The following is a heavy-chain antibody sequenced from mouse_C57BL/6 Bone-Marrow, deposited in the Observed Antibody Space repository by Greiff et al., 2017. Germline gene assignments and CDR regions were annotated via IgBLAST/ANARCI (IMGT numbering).Heavy chain of an antibody. Sequence: VQLQQPGAELVKPGASVKLSCKASGYTFTSYWMQWVKQRPGQGLEWIGEIDPSDRSTNYNQKFKGKATLTVDPSSSTAYMHLSSLTSEDSAVYYCARWGYDAMDYWGQGTSVTVSS. CDR3: ARWGYDAMDY. CDR1: GYTFTSYW. D-gene: IGHD3-1*01. CDR2: IDPSDRST. V-gene: IGHV1-50*01. J-gene: IGHJ4*01.